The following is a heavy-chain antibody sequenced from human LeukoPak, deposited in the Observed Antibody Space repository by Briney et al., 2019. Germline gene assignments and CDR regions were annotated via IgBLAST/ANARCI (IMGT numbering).Heavy chain of an antibody. CDR2: IIPIFGTA. Sequence: ASVKASCKASGGTFSSYAISWVRQAPGQGLEWMGRIIPIFGTANYAQKFQGRVTITTDESTSTAYMELSSLRSEDTAVYYCATQRRCSGGSCYAFDYWGQGTLVTVSS. CDR1: GGTFSSYA. J-gene: IGHJ4*02. V-gene: IGHV1-69*05. CDR3: ATQRRCSGGSCYAFDY. D-gene: IGHD2-15*01.